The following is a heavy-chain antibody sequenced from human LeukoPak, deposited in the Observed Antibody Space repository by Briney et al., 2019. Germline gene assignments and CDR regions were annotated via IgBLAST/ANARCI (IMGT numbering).Heavy chain of an antibody. J-gene: IGHJ4*02. CDR1: GFTFSSYA. Sequence: GGSLRLSCAASGFTFSSYAMSWVRQAPGKGLEWVSAISGSGGSTYYADSVKGRFTISRDNSKNTLYLQMNSLRAEDTAVYYCARDVLRASRTMIGGKYYFDYWGQGTLVTVSS. CDR3: ARDVLRASRTMIGGKYYFDY. D-gene: IGHD3-22*01. CDR2: ISGSGGST. V-gene: IGHV3-23*01.